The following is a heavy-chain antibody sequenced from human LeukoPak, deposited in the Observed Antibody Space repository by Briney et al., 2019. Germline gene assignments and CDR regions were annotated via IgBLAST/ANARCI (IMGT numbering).Heavy chain of an antibody. V-gene: IGHV3-48*03. D-gene: IGHD3-22*01. CDR2: ISYSGRTI. J-gene: IGHJ4*02. CDR3: ARGGRGIVVVNQDY. Sequence: GGSLRLSCAASGFIFSTYEMNWVRQAPGKGLEWLSYISYSGRTIYYADSVKGRFTISRDNAKNSLYLQMNSLRVEDTAVYYCARGGRGIVVVNQDYWGQGTLVTVSS. CDR1: GFIFSTYE.